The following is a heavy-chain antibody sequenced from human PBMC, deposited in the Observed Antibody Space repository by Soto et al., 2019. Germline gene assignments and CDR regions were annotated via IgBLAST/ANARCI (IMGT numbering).Heavy chain of an antibody. D-gene: IGHD6-19*01. J-gene: IGHJ5*02. Sequence: SEPQSHTCSVSGDSVISGGDCWSWIRQPPGEGLEWIGYIYYTGSTNYNPSLKSRVTISVDTSKNQFSLKLSSVTAADTAVYYCARVAVAGEFWFDPCGQGTLVTGSS. CDR2: IYYTGST. CDR3: ARVAVAGEFWFDP. V-gene: IGHV4-61*08. CDR1: GDSVISGGDC.